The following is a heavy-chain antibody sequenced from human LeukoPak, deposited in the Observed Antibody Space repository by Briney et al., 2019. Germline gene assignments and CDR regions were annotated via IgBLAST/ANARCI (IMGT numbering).Heavy chain of an antibody. CDR1: GFTVTNNY. CDR2: IYSAGTT. V-gene: IGHV3-53*04. J-gene: IGHJ4*02. D-gene: IGHD3-22*01. Sequence: GGSLRLSCAASGFTVTNNYMSWVRQAPGKGLEWVSVIYSAGTTYYADSVKGRFTVSRQNPENTLFLQMNSLRPEDTAVYYCARVLGYDSSGYYRGYFDYWGQGTLVTVSS. CDR3: ARVLGYDSSGYYRGYFDY.